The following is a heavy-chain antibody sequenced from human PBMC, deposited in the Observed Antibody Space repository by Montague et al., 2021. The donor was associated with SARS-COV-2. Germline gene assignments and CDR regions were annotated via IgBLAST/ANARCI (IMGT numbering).Heavy chain of an antibody. CDR3: ARGTTGNGMDV. CDR2: TYYRSKWNN. CDR1: GDSVSSNSAA. V-gene: IGHV6-1*01. Sequence: SAISGDSVSSNSAAWNWIRQPPSRGLEWLGRTYYRSKWNNDYAVSVKSRITINPDTSKNQFSLQLNSVTSEDTAVYYCARGTTGNGMDVWGQGTTVTVSS. J-gene: IGHJ6*02. D-gene: IGHD4-11*01.